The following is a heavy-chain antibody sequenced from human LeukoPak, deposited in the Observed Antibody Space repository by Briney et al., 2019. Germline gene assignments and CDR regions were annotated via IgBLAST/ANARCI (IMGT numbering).Heavy chain of an antibody. D-gene: IGHD6-13*01. Sequence: ASVKVSFKASGYTFTSYDINWVRQAPGQGLEWMGWMNPNSGNTGYAQKFQGRVTMTRNTSISTSYKELSSLRSEDTAVYYCARRHQLYYYYYYYYMDVWGKGTTVTVSS. CDR3: ARRHQLYYYYYYYYMDV. CDR2: MNPNSGNT. CDR1: GYTFTSYD. J-gene: IGHJ6*03. V-gene: IGHV1-8*01.